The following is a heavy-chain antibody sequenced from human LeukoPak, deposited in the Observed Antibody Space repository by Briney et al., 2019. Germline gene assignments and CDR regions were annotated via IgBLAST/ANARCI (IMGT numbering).Heavy chain of an antibody. V-gene: IGHV1-46*01. J-gene: IGHJ4*02. Sequence: ASVKVSCKASGYTFTSYYMHWVRQAPGQGLEWMGIINPSGGSTSYAQKFQGRVTMTRDTSTSTVYMELSSLRSEDTAVYYCARTRGSRVATIFYYFDYWGQGTLVTVSS. CDR3: ARTRGSRVATIFYYFDY. CDR2: INPSGGST. D-gene: IGHD5-12*01. CDR1: GYTFTSYY.